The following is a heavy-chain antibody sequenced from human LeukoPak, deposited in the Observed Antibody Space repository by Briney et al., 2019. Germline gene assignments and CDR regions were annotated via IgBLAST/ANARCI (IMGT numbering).Heavy chain of an antibody. CDR1: GFTFDDYA. J-gene: IGHJ3*02. V-gene: IGHV3-9*01. CDR3: ARASYYYDSSGFDI. D-gene: IGHD3-22*01. CDR2: ISWNSGSI. Sequence: PGGSLRLSCAASGFTFDDYAMHWVPQAPGKGLGWVSGISWNSGSIGYADSVKGRFTISRDNAKNSLYLQMNSLRAEDTALYYCARASYYYDSSGFDIWGQGTMVTVSS.